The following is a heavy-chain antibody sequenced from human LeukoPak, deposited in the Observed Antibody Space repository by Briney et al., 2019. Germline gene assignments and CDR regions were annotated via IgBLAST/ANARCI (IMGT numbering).Heavy chain of an antibody. CDR3: ARVSSSWYQDWFFDL. J-gene: IGHJ2*01. CDR1: GGSFSGYY. Sequence: SETLSLTCAVYGGSFSGYYWSWIRQPPGKGLEWIGEINHSGSTNYNPSLKSRVTISVDASKNQFSLKLSSVTAADTAVYYCARVSSSWYQDWFFDLWGRGTLVTVSS. V-gene: IGHV4-34*01. CDR2: INHSGST. D-gene: IGHD6-13*01.